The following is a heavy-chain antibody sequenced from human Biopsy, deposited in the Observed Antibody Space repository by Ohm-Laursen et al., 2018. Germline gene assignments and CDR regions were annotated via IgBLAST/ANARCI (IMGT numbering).Heavy chain of an antibody. CDR1: GFTFSASA. V-gene: IGHV3-73*01. D-gene: IGHD3-10*01. J-gene: IGHJ4*02. Sequence: SLRLSCTASGFTFSASAVHWVRQASGKGLEWVGRIRSKAKSYATAYAASVTGRFTIPRDDSKNTTYLQINSLNTEDTAVYYCTLEGAGFDNWGQGTLVTASS. CDR3: TLEGAGFDN. CDR2: IRSKAKSYAT.